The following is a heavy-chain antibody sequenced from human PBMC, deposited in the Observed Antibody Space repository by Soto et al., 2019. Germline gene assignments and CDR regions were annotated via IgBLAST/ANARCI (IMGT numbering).Heavy chain of an antibody. CDR2: ILHDETP. D-gene: IGHD2-21*01. CDR3: AKDLFPTSGQRFFFES. V-gene: IGHV3-23*01. Sequence: PGGSLRLSCAASGFTFSTYAMTWVRQAPGRGLEWVSTILHDETPFYTDSVKGRFTISRDNVRGTLYLQMNGLRVEDAAPYFCAKDLFPTSGQRFFFESWGQGSLVTVSS. CDR1: GFTFSTYA. J-gene: IGHJ4*02.